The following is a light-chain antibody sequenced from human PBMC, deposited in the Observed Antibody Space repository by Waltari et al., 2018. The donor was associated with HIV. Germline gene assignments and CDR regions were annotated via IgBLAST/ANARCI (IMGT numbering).Light chain of an antibody. V-gene: IGKV4-1*01. CDR2: CAS. Sequence: DIVLTQSHESLAVSLGGRARMNCKSLQKILFSPTNKNYLSWYQPRPGQPPRLLIYCASSRESGVPVRFTGSGSGTNFTLTISRLQADDVAVYFCQQYYSTPRTFGQGTKV. CDR1: QKILFSPTNKNY. J-gene: IGKJ1*01. CDR3: QQYYSTPRT.